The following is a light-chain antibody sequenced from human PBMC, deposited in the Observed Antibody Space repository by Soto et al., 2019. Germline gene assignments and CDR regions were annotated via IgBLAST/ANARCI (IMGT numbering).Light chain of an antibody. Sequence: SALTQPASVSRSPGQTITISCTGTSSDVGGYNYVSWYQHNPGKAPKLLTYEVSNRPSGASDRFSGSKSDNMASLTISGLQAEDEADYYCSSYTSTNTPVVFGGGTKVTVL. CDR1: SSDVGGYNY. CDR3: SSYTSTNTPVV. J-gene: IGLJ2*01. CDR2: EVS. V-gene: IGLV2-14*01.